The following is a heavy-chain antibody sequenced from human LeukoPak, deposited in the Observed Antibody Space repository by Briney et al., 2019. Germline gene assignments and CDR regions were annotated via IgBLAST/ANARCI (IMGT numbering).Heavy chain of an antibody. CDR1: GGSISSYY. V-gene: IGHV4-59*01. J-gene: IGHJ4*02. CDR2: IYYSGST. Sequence: SETLSLTCTVSGGSISSYYWSWIRQPPGKGLEWIGYIYYSGSTNYNPSLKSRVTISVDTSKNQFSLKLSSVTAADTAVYYCARDGGYVGTLWGQGTLVTVSS. CDR3: ARDGGYVGTL. D-gene: IGHD6-25*01.